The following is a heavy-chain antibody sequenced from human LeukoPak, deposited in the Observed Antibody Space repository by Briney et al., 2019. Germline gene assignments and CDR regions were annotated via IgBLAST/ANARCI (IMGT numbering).Heavy chain of an antibody. J-gene: IGHJ5*02. CDR1: GYSISSGYY. V-gene: IGHV4-38-2*01. Sequence: SETLSLTCAVSGYSISSGYYWGWIRPPPGKGLEWIGSIYHSGSTYYNPSLKSRVTISVDTSKNQFSLKLSSVTAADTAVYYCARLQLANSWFDPWGQGTLVTVSS. CDR2: IYHSGST. D-gene: IGHD6-13*01. CDR3: ARLQLANSWFDP.